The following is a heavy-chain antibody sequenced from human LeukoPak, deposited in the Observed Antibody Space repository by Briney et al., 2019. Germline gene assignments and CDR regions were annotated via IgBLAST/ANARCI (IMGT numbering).Heavy chain of an antibody. D-gene: IGHD5-18*01. CDR1: GFTFSSYW. Sequence: PGGSLRLSCAASGFTFSSYWMHWVRQAPGKGLLWVSRINSDGSSTSYADSVKGRFTISRDNAKNTLYLQMNSLRAEDTAVYYCAGSGYSYEIGYWGQGTLVTVSS. V-gene: IGHV3-74*01. CDR3: AGSGYSYEIGY. J-gene: IGHJ4*02. CDR2: INSDGSST.